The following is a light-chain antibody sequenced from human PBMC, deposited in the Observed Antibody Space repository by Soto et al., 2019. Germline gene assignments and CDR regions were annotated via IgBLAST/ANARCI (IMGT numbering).Light chain of an antibody. Sequence: QSALTQPASVSGSPRQSITISCTGTSSDVGGYNYVSWYQQHPGKAPKLMIYEVSNRPSGVSNRFSGSKSGNTASLTISGLQAEDEADYYCTSYTGSSTVFGGGTKLTVL. J-gene: IGLJ2*01. V-gene: IGLV2-14*01. CDR2: EVS. CDR1: SSDVGGYNY. CDR3: TSYTGSSTV.